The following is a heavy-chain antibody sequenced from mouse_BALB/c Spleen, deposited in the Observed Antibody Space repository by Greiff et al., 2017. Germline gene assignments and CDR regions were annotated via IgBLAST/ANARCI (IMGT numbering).Heavy chain of an antibody. D-gene: IGHD1-1*01. J-gene: IGHJ2*01. CDR1: GFTFSSYA. CDR3: ARQYYYGKGDFDY. V-gene: IGHV5-9-3*01. CDR2: ISSGGSYT. Sequence: VQLVESGGGLVKPGGSLKLSCAASGFTFSSYAMSWVRQTPEKRLEWVATISSGGSYTYYPDSVKGRFTISRDNAKNTLYLQMSSLRSEDTAMYYCARQYYYGKGDFDYWGQGTTLTVSS.